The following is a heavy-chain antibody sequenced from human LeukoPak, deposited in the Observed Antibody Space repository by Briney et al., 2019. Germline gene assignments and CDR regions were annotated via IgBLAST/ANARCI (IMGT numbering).Heavy chain of an antibody. Sequence: PSETLSLTCTVSGGSISSYYWSWIRQPPGKGLEWIGYIYYSGSTNYNPSLKSRVTISVDTSKNQFSLKLSSVTAADTAVYYCERADVLRYFDWLDSGYYFDYWGQGTLVTVSS. V-gene: IGHV4-59*01. CDR1: GGSISSYY. CDR3: ERADVLRYFDWLDSGYYFDY. D-gene: IGHD3-9*01. J-gene: IGHJ4*02. CDR2: IYYSGST.